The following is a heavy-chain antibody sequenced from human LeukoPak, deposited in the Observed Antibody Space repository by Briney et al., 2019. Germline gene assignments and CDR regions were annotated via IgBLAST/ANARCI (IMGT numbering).Heavy chain of an antibody. D-gene: IGHD2-2*01. CDR1: GFTFSSYA. J-gene: IGHJ4*02. CDR2: ISGSGGST. V-gene: IGHV3-23*01. CDR3: AKDLARTRGSPGDY. Sequence: GGSLRLSCAASGFTFSSYAMSWVRQAPGKGLEWVSAISGSGGSTYYADSVKGRFTISRDNSKNTLYLQMNSLRAEDTAVYYRAKDLARTRGSPGDYWGQGTLVTVSS.